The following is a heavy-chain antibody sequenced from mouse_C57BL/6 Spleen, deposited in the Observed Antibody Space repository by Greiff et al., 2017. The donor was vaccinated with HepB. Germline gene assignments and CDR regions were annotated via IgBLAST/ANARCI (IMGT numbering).Heavy chain of an antibody. Sequence: EVQLQQSGAELVRPGASVKLSCTASGFNIKDYYMHWVKQRPEQGLEWIGRIDPEDGDTEYAPKFQGKATMTADTSSNTAYLQLSSLTSEDTAVYYCTTHREITTGFAYWGQGTLVTVSA. J-gene: IGHJ3*01. CDR3: TTHREITTGFAY. D-gene: IGHD1-1*01. CDR1: GFNIKDYY. CDR2: IDPEDGDT. V-gene: IGHV14-1*01.